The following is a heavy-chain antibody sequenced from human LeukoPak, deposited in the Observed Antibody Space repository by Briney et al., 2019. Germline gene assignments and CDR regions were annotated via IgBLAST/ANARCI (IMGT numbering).Heavy chain of an antibody. CDR3: ARARYSYGSPFDY. CDR1: GGSISSGSYY. J-gene: IGHJ4*02. Sequence: SQTLSLTCTVSGGSISSGSYYWSWIRQPAGKGLEWIGRIYTSGSTNYNPSLKSRVTISVDTSKNQFSLKLSSVTAADTAVYYCARARYSYGSPFDYWGQGTLVTVSS. CDR2: IYTSGST. D-gene: IGHD5-18*01. V-gene: IGHV4-61*02.